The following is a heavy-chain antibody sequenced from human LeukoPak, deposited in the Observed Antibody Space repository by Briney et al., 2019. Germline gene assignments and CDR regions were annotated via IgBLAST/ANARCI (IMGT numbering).Heavy chain of an antibody. D-gene: IGHD7-27*01. CDR1: GYTFTGYY. CDR2: INPNSGGT. Sequence: ASVKVSCKASGYTFTGYYMHWERQAPGQGLEWMGRINPNSGGTNYAQKFRGRVTMTRDTSISTAYMELSRLRSDDTAVYYCARDEADLGDYWGQGTLVTVSS. CDR3: ARDEADLGDY. J-gene: IGHJ4*02. V-gene: IGHV1-2*06.